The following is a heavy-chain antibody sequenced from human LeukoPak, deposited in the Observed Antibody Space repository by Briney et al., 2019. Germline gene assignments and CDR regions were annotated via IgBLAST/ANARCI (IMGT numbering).Heavy chain of an antibody. J-gene: IGHJ4*02. V-gene: IGHV3-48*04. D-gene: IGHD3-3*01. CDR1: GFTFSSYS. Sequence: GGPLRLSCAASGFTFSSYSMNWVRQAPGKGLEWVSYISSSGSTIYYADSVKGRFTISRDNAKNSLYLQMNSLRAEDTAVYYCARDTSPFDYWGQGTLVTVSS. CDR3: ARDTSPFDY. CDR2: ISSSGSTI.